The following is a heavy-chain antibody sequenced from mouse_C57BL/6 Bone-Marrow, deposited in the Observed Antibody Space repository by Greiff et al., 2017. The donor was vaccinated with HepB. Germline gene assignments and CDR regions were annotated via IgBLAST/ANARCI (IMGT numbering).Heavy chain of an antibody. CDR1: GFTFSTSG. J-gene: IGHJ2*01. CDR2: ISTGGTYT. Sequence: EVQLVESGGDLVKPGGSLKLSCAASGFTFSTSGMSWVRQSPDERLEWVASISTGGTYTYYPDSVKGRFTISRDTATNTLFLLMTSLKSEDSAIYYCARDMFDYYFDYWGQGTTLTVSS. V-gene: IGHV5-6*01. CDR3: ARDMFDYYFDY.